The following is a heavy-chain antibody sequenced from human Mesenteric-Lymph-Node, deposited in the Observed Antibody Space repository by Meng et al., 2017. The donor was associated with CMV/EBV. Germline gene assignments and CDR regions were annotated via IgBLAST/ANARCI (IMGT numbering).Heavy chain of an antibody. CDR2: ISSSGSSI. CDR3: ARDGRDSNPDY. J-gene: IGHJ4*02. CDR1: GFTFSDYY. Sequence: GGSLRLSCAASGFTFSDYYMNWIRQAPGKGLEWIPYISSSGSSIYYADSVKGRFTISRDNAKNSLYLQMNSLRAEDTAVYRCARDGRDSNPDYWGQGTLVTVSS. D-gene: IGHD4-11*01. V-gene: IGHV3-11*04.